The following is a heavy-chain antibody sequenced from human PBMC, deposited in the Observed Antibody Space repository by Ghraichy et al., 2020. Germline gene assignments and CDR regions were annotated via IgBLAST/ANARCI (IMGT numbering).Heavy chain of an antibody. CDR3: ATDHSPGDLHFDY. D-gene: IGHD1-14*01. CDR2: IERKTEGETT. Sequence: GGSLRLSCAASGFTFSNTIMSWVRQAPGKGLEWVGLIERKTEGETTDYAAPVKGRFTISRDDSKNTLYLQMNSLKTEDTAVYYCATDHSPGDLHFDYWGQGTLVTVSS. CDR1: GFTFSNTI. J-gene: IGHJ4*02. V-gene: IGHV3-15*04.